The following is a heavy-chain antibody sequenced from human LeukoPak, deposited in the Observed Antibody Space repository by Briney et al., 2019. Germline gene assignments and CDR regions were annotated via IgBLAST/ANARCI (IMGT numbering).Heavy chain of an antibody. CDR1: GFTFSDYY. CDR3: TRDGGSSWYFDY. D-gene: IGHD6-13*01. J-gene: IGHJ4*02. V-gene: IGHV3-11*04. CDR2: ISSSGNTT. Sequence: GGSLRLSCAASGFTFSDYYMSWIRQVPGKGLEGVSYISSSGNTTYYSDSVRGRFTISRDNAKNSLHLQMNSLRAEDTAVYYCTRDGGSSWYFDYWGQGTLATVSS.